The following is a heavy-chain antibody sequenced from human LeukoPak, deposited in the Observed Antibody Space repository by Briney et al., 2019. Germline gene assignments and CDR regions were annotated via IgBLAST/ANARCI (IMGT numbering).Heavy chain of an antibody. D-gene: IGHD2-8*01. CDR3: ARGVGVMVFQH. V-gene: IGHV4-39*07. CDR1: GGSISSSSYY. CDR2: INHSGST. J-gene: IGHJ1*01. Sequence: PSETLSLTCTVSGGSISSSSYYWSWIRQPPGKGLEWIGEINHSGSTIYNPSLKSRVTISVDTSKNQFSLKLSSVTAADTAVYYCARGVGVMVFQHWGQGTLVTVSS.